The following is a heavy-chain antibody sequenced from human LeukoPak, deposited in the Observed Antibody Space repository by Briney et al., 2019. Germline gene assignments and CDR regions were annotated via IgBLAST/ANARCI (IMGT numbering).Heavy chain of an antibody. CDR3: ARARKGPYAYYYYGMDV. CDR1: GGTFSSYA. Sequence: ASMKVSCKASGGTFSSYAISWVRQAPGQGLEWMGRIIPIFGIANYAQKFQGRVTITADKSTSTAYMELSSLRSEDTAVYYCARARKGPYAYYYYGMDVWGQGTTVTVSS. V-gene: IGHV1-69*04. D-gene: IGHD1-14*01. CDR2: IIPIFGIA. J-gene: IGHJ6*02.